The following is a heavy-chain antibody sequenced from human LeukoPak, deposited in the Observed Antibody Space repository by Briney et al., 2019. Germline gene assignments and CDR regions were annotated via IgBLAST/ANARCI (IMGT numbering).Heavy chain of an antibody. CDR1: RYTFTSSD. J-gene: IGHJ4*02. CDR2: MNPNTGRT. Sequence: ASVKVSCKASRYTFTSSDINGVREAAGQGLEWMGWMNPNTGRTGFAQKVQGRLTLIGDTSISTAYMELSSLTSEYTAVYYCARLSQTPDYYSNGGYYYLGYWGQGTPVTVSS. V-gene: IGHV1-8*01. CDR3: ARLSQTPDYYSNGGYYYLGY. D-gene: IGHD3-22*01.